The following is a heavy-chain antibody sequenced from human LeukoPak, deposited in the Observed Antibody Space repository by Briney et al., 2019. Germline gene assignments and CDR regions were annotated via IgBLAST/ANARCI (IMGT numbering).Heavy chain of an antibody. CDR3: ARGSSTSHVRRFWNY. CDR1: GGSISSYY. Sequence: SETLSLTCTVSGGSISSYYWSWIRQPPGKGLEWIGYIYYSGSTNYNPSLKSRVTISVDTSKNQFSLKLSSVTAADTAVYYCARGSSTSHVRRFWNYWGQGILVTVSS. J-gene: IGHJ4*02. CDR2: IYYSGST. V-gene: IGHV4-59*01. D-gene: IGHD2-2*01.